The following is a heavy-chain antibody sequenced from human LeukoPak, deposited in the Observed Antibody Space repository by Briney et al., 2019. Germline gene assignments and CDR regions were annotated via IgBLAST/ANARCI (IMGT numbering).Heavy chain of an antibody. CDR2: ISGDGGST. CDR3: AKVPGTTFNYYYYYMDV. D-gene: IGHD1-7*01. CDR1: GFTFDDYA. J-gene: IGHJ6*03. V-gene: IGHV3-43*02. Sequence: GGSLRLSCAASGFTFDDYAMHWVRQAPGKGLEWVSLISGDGGSTHYADSVKGRFTISRDNSKNSLYLQMNSLRTEDTALYYCAKVPGTTFNYYYYYMDVWGKGTTVTVSS.